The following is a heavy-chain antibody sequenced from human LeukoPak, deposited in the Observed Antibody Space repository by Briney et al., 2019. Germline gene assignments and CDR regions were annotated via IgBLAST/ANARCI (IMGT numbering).Heavy chain of an antibody. Sequence: PSETLSLTCTVSGGSISSGGYYWSWIRQPPGKGLEWIGYIYHSGSTYYNPSLKSRVTISVDKSKNQFSLKLSSVTAADTAVYYCASRGELLWFGVVDYWGQGTLVTVSS. CDR3: ASRGELLWFGVVDY. D-gene: IGHD3-10*01. CDR1: GGSISSGGYY. J-gene: IGHJ4*02. CDR2: IYHSGST. V-gene: IGHV4-30-2*01.